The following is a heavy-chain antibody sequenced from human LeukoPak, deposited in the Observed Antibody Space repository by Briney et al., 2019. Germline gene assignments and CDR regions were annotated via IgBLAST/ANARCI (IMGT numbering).Heavy chain of an antibody. CDR2: ISSSSSYI. J-gene: IGHJ4*02. D-gene: IGHD6-13*01. V-gene: IGHV3-21*01. CDR1: GFTFSNYN. CDR3: AKGGQQLVRRLDY. Sequence: GGSLRLSCAASGFTFSNYNMNWVRQAPGKGLEWVSSISSSSSYIYYADSVKGRFTISRDNAKNSLYLQMNSLGAEDSAVYYCAKGGQQLVRRLDYWGQGTLVTVSS.